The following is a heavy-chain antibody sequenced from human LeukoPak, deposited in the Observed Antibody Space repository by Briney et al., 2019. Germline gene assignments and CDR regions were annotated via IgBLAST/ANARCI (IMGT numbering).Heavy chain of an antibody. Sequence: ASVKVSCKASGYTFTSYGINWVRQAPGQGLEWMGWISAYSGNTNYAQKLQGRVTMTTDTSTSTAYMELRSLRSDDTAVYYCAREGLRGWPQLGPYYMDVWGKGTTVTVSS. CDR1: GYTFTSYG. D-gene: IGHD6-6*01. CDR2: ISAYSGNT. J-gene: IGHJ6*03. V-gene: IGHV1-18*01. CDR3: AREGLRGWPQLGPYYMDV.